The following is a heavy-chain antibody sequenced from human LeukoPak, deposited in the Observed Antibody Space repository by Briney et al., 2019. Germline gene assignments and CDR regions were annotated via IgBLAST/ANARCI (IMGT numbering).Heavy chain of an antibody. CDR2: INPNSGGT. CDR1: GYTFTGYY. CDR3: ARAYSGYDWGLYNWFDP. J-gene: IGHJ5*02. D-gene: IGHD5-12*01. Sequence: GASVKVSCKASGYTFTGYYMHWVRQAPGQGLEWMGWINPNSGGTNYAQKFQGWVTMTRDTSISTAYMELSRLRSGDTAVYYCARAYSGYDWGLYNWFDPWGQGTLVTVSS. V-gene: IGHV1-2*04.